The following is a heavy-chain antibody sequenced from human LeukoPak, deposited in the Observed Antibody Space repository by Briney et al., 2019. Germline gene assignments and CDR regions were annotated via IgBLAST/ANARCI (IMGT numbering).Heavy chain of an antibody. CDR2: ISSSSSYI. CDR3: ARDLVDTAMVNWFDP. V-gene: IGHV3-21*01. J-gene: IGHJ5*02. CDR1: GFTFSSYS. Sequence: GGSLRLSCAASGFTFSSYSMNWVRQAPGKGLEWVSSISSSSSYIYYADSVKGRFTISRDNAKNSLYLQMNSLRAEDTAVYYCARDLVDTAMVNWFDPWGQGTLVTVSS. D-gene: IGHD5-18*01.